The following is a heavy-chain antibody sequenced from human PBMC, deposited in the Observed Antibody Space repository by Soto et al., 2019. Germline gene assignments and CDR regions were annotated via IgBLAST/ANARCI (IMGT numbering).Heavy chain of an antibody. CDR1: GFSFSHYW. CDR2: ISPDGRTT. J-gene: IGHJ4*02. Sequence: QPGGSLGLSCAASGFSFSHYWMHWVRQAPGKGLVWVSRISPDGRTTTCADSVKGRFTISRDNAKSTLYLQMNSLTVEDGAVYYCADSWLPTSYWGPGTLVTVSS. CDR3: ADSWLPTSY. V-gene: IGHV3-74*01. D-gene: IGHD3-10*01.